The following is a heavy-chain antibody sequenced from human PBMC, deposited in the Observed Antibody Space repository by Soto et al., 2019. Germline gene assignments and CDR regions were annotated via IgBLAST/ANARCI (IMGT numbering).Heavy chain of an antibody. V-gene: IGHV4-39*07. CDR2: MYHSGST. CDR1: GGSINSSTYY. D-gene: IGHD3-22*01. CDR3: ARGGNGSGYYYVDWFDP. J-gene: IGHJ5*02. Sequence: SETLSLTCTVSGGSINSSTYYWAWIRQPPGKGLEWIGYMYHSGSTYYNPSLKSRVTISIDRSKNQFSLKLSSVTAADTAVYYCARGGNGSGYYYVDWFDPWGQGTLVTVSS.